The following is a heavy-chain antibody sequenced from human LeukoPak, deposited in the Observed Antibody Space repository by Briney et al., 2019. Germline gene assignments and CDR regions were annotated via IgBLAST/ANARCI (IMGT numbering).Heavy chain of an antibody. D-gene: IGHD2-15*01. V-gene: IGHV3-9*01. CDR2: ISWNSGSI. CDR1: GFTFDDYA. J-gene: IGHJ6*02. Sequence: GGSLRLSCAASGFTFDDYAMHWVRQAPGKGLEWVSGISWNSGSIGYADSVKGRFTISRDNAKNSLYLQMNSLRAEDTALYYCAGYCSGGSCYSRTEVVWGQGTTVTISS. CDR3: AGYCSGGSCYSRTEVV.